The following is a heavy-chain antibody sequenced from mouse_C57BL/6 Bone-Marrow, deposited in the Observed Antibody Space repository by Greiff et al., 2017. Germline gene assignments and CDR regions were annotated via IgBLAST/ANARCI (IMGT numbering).Heavy chain of an antibody. Sequence: QVQLKESGPGILQPSQTLSLTCSFSGFSLSTFGMGVGWIRQPSGKGLEWLAHIWWDDDKYYNPALKSRLTISKDTSKNQVFRKIANVDTADTATYYCARIYYGSSYWYFDVWGTGTTVTVSS. J-gene: IGHJ1*03. CDR3: ARIYYGSSYWYFDV. D-gene: IGHD1-1*01. CDR1: GFSLSTFGMG. V-gene: IGHV8-8*01. CDR2: IWWDDDK.